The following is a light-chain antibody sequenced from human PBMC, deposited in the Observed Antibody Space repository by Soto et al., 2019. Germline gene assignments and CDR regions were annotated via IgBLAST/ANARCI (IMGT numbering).Light chain of an antibody. CDR3: SSYTSSSTPYV. CDR1: SNDVGGYNY. J-gene: IGLJ1*01. V-gene: IGLV2-14*01. Sequence: QSALPQPASVSGSPGQRISISCTGTSNDVGGYNYVSWYQQHPGKAPKLMIYDVSNRPSGVSNRFSGSKSGNTASLTISGLQAEDEADYYCSSYTSSSTPYVFGTGTKVTV. CDR2: DVS.